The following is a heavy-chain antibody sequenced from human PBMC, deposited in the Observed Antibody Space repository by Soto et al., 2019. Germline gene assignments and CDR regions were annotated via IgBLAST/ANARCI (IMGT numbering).Heavy chain of an antibody. CDR3: ASCHDYGDHAADY. Sequence: QVQLVESGGGVVQPGRSLRLSCTASGFTFSNYAMHWVRQAPGKGLEWVAVIWCDGSNKYYADSVKGRFTISRDNSKNTLYLQMNSLRAEDTAVYYCASCHDYGDHAADYWGQGTLVTVSS. CDR1: GFTFSNYA. V-gene: IGHV3-33*01. J-gene: IGHJ4*02. D-gene: IGHD4-17*01. CDR2: IWCDGSNK.